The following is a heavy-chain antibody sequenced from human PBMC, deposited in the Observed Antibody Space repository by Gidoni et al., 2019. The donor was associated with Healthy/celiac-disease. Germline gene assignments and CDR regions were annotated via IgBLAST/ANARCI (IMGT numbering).Heavy chain of an antibody. CDR2: IYTSGST. Sequence: QVQLQESGPGLVQPSETLSLTCTVSGGSISSYYWSWIRQPAGNGLEWIGRIYTSGSTNYNPSLKSRVTMSVDTSKNQFSLKLSSVTAADTAVYYCARERNSGSFDDWFDPWGQGTLVTVSS. J-gene: IGHJ5*02. D-gene: IGHD1-26*01. CDR3: ARERNSGSFDDWFDP. CDR1: GGSISSYY. V-gene: IGHV4-4*07.